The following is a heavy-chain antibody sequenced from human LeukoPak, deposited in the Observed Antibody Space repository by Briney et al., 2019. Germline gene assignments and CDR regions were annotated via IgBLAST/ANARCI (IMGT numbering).Heavy chain of an antibody. Sequence: ASETLSLTCTVSGGSISSYYWSWIRQPPGKGLEWIGYIYYSGSTNYNPSLKSRVTISVDTSKNQFSLKLSSVTAADTAVYYFARQLFGAFDIWGQGTMVTVSS. D-gene: IGHD3-16*01. CDR1: GGSISSYY. V-gene: IGHV4-59*08. J-gene: IGHJ3*02. CDR3: ARQLFGAFDI. CDR2: IYYSGST.